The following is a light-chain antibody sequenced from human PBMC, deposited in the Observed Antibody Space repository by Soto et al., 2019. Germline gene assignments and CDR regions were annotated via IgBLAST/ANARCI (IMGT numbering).Light chain of an antibody. CDR3: QRYDYSLIT. CDR2: HAS. CDR1: QDIRNY. Sequence: DIQMTQSPPSLSASVGDRVTITCQASQDIRNYLNWYQQKPGKAPKLLIYHASTLETGVPSRFSGSGSGTDFTFTINSLQPEDIATYYCQRYDYSLITFGGGTKVELK. V-gene: IGKV1-33*01. J-gene: IGKJ4*01.